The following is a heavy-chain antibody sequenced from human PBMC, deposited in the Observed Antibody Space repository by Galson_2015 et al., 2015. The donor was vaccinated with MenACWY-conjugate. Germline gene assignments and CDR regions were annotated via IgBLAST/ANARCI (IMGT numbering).Heavy chain of an antibody. CDR3: ARELAGGNAFDI. Sequence: ETLSLTCTVSGGSISSYYWSWIRQPPGKGLEWIGYIYYSGSTNYNPSLKSRATISVDTSKNQFSLKLSSVTAADTAVYYCARELAGGNAFDIWGQGTMVTVSS. CDR2: IYYSGST. J-gene: IGHJ3*02. CDR1: GGSISSYY. V-gene: IGHV4-59*01. D-gene: IGHD6-19*01.